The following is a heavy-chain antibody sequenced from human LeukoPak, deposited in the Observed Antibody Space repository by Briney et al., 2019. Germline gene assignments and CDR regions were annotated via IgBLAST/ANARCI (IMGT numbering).Heavy chain of an antibody. D-gene: IGHD3-3*01. J-gene: IGHJ6*02. V-gene: IGHV3-23*01. CDR3: AKEHYDFWSGSFYYYYGMDV. CDR2: ISGSGGST. Sequence: LTGRSLRLSCAASGFTFSSYAMSWVRQAPGKGLEWVSAISGSGGSTYYADSVKGRFTISRDNSKNTLYLQMNSLRAEDTAVYYCAKEHYDFWSGSFYYYYGMDVWGQGTTVTVSS. CDR1: GFTFSSYA.